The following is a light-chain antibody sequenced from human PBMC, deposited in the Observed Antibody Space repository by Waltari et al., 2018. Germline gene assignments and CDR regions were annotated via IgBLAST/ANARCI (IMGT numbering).Light chain of an antibody. V-gene: IGKV4-1*01. J-gene: IGKJ4*01. Sequence: DIVMTQSPDSLAVSLGDRATINCKSSQSVLYNSNHKNYLAWYQQKPGQSPKVLIYWASARESGVPDRFSGSGSGTDFTLTISSLQADDVAVYYCQQYYSTPFTFGGGTKVEIK. CDR2: WAS. CDR1: QSVLYNSNHKNY. CDR3: QQYYSTPFT.